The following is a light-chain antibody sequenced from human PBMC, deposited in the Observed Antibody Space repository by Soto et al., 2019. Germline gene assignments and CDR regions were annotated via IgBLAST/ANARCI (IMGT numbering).Light chain of an antibody. CDR2: GAS. CDR1: QSVRTT. V-gene: IGKV3-15*01. CDR3: XQXXXXPTT. J-gene: IGKJ1*01. Sequence: EIVLTQSPGTLSLSPGERATLSCRASQSVRTTVAWYHQRPGQAPRLLIYGASTRATGVPDRFSGGGSGTDFPLTVTSLQSEDFGIXXXXQXXXXPTTFXRGTKVDIK.